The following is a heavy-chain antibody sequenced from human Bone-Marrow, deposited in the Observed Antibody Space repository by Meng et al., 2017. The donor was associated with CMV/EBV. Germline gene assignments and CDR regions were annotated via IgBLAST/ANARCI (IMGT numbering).Heavy chain of an antibody. Sequence: SVMVSCKASGGTFSSYAISWVRQAPGQGLEWMGGIIPIFGTANYAQKFQGRVTITTDESTSTAYMELSSLRAEDTAVYYCARDPGYGRNWFYPWGQGTPVTVSS. J-gene: IGHJ5*02. CDR2: IIPIFGTA. CDR3: ARDPGYGRNWFYP. D-gene: IGHD5-12*01. V-gene: IGHV1-69*05. CDR1: GGTFSSYA.